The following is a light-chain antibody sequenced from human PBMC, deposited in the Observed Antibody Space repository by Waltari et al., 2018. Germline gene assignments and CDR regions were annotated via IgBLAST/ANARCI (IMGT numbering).Light chain of an antibody. CDR3: QQYYSTPWT. CDR2: WAS. J-gene: IGKJ1*01. CDR1: QSVLYSSNNKNY. V-gene: IGKV4-1*01. Sequence: DIVMTQSPDSLAVSLGERATINCKSSQSVLYSSNNKNYLTWYQQKPGQPPKLLIYWASIRDSGVPDRFSGSGSGTDCTLTISGLQAEDVAVYYCQQYYSTPWTFGQGTKVEIK.